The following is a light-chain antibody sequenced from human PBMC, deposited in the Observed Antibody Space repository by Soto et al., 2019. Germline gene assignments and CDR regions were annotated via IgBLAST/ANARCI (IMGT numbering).Light chain of an antibody. V-gene: IGKV1-5*03. CDR3: QQYDTYWT. CDR1: ESISNW. J-gene: IGKJ1*01. CDR2: KAS. Sequence: IQMTQSPSTLSASVGDRVIITCRASESISNWLAWYQQKPGKAPNLLIYKASSLKSGVPLRFSGSGSGTEFTLTINSLQPDDFATYYCQQYDTYWTFGQGTKVDIK.